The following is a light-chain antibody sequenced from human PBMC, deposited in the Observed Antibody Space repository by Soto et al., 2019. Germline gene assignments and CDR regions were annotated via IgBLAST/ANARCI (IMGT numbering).Light chain of an antibody. CDR2: SNN. Sequence: QSVLTQPPSASGTPGQRVTISCSGSSSNIGSNTVNWYQHLPGTAPKLLIYSNNQQPSGVPDRFAGSKSGTSASLAISGLQSEDEDDYYCAAWDDSLNGWVFGGGTTLTVL. J-gene: IGLJ3*02. CDR3: AAWDDSLNGWV. CDR1: SSNIGSNT. V-gene: IGLV1-44*01.